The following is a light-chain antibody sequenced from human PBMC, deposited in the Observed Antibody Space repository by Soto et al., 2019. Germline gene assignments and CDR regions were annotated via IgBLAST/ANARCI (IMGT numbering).Light chain of an antibody. J-gene: IGLJ2*01. CDR3: SSYTSSYKLV. Sequence: QSALTQPASVSGSPGQSITISCTGTSSDVGGYNYVSWYQQHPGKAPKLMIYDVSNRPSGVSNRFSGSKSGNTASLTISGLQAEDEADYYCSSYTSSYKLVFGGGTKLTVL. V-gene: IGLV2-14*01. CDR2: DVS. CDR1: SSDVGGYNY.